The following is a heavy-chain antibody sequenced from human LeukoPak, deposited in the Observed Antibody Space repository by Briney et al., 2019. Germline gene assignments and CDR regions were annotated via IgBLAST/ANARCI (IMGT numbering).Heavy chain of an antibody. CDR3: AGGVYYDFWSGYYNAFDI. CDR1: GGSISSGNYY. V-gene: IGHV4-61*02. D-gene: IGHD3-3*01. J-gene: IGHJ3*02. CDR2: IYTSGST. Sequence: PSETLSLTCTVSGGSISSGNYYWSWIRQPAGKGLEWIGRIYTSGSTNYNPSLKSRVTISVDMSKNQFSLKLSSVTAADTAVYYCAGGVYYDFWSGYYNAFDIWGQGTMVTVSS.